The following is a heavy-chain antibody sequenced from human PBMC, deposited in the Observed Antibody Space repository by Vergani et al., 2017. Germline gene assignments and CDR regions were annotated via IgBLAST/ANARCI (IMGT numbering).Heavy chain of an antibody. CDR2: INHSGST. D-gene: IGHD3-10*01. V-gene: IGHV4-34*01. Sequence: QVQLQQWGAGLLKPSETLSLTCAVYGGSFSGYYWSWIRQPPGKGLEWSGEINHSGSTNYNPSLKSRVTISVDTSKNQFSLKLSSVTAADTAVYYCARGKVRGVISDYWGQGTLVTVSS. CDR1: GGSFSGYY. CDR3: ARGKVRGVISDY. J-gene: IGHJ4*02.